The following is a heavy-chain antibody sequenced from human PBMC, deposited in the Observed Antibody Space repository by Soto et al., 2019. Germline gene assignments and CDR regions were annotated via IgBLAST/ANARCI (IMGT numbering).Heavy chain of an antibody. Sequence: SETLSLTCTVSGGSITSGDYYWSWIRQPPGKGLEWIGYIYYSGSTYYNPSLTSRVTISVDTSKNQFSLKLSSVTAADTAVYYCARERPDGSRLDPWAQGTLVTVSS. J-gene: IGHJ5*02. CDR2: IYYSGST. V-gene: IGHV4-30-4*01. CDR3: ARERPDGSRLDP. D-gene: IGHD6-13*01. CDR1: GGSITSGDYY.